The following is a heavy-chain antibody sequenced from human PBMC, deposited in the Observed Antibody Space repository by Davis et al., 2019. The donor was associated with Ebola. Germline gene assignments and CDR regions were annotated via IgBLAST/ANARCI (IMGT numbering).Heavy chain of an antibody. CDR1: AFTSSNYW. Sequence: GGSLRLSCLPSAFTSSNYWMTWVRQAPVRGLEWVANIQQDGSEKQYVDSVRGRFTISRDNAKNSLYLQRNSLRAEDTAVYYCAIANRGPVADTGDYWGQGTLVTVSS. CDR3: AIANRGPVADTGDY. V-gene: IGHV3-7*03. CDR2: IQQDGSEK. D-gene: IGHD6-19*01. J-gene: IGHJ4*02.